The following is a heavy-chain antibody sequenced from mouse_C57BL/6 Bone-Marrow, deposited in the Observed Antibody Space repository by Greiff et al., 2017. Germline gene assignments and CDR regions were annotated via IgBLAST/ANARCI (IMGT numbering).Heavy chain of an antibody. CDR3: ARGGGFAY. CDR2: ISYSGRT. V-gene: IGHV3-1*01. J-gene: IGHJ3*01. CDR1: GYSITSGYD. Sequence: VQLKESGPGMVKPSQSLSLTCTVTGYSITSGYDWHWIRNFPGNKLEWMGYISYSGRTTYNPSLKSRISITHDTAKNHFFLQLNSVTTEDTATYYCARGGGFAYWGQGTLVTVSA.